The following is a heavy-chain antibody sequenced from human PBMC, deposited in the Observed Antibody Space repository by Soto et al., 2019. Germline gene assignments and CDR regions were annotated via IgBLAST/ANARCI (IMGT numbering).Heavy chain of an antibody. CDR3: ARDREAGYNFYYGMDV. V-gene: IGHV4-4*07. D-gene: IGHD6-19*01. CDR2: IYTSASI. Sequence: SETLSLTCSVSGADINTYSWTWIRHPAGKGLEWIGRIYTSASINYNPSLRGRVTLSVDTSTNQVSLKLASVTAADTAVYYCARDREAGYNFYYGMDVWGQGTTVTVSS. CDR1: GADINTYS. J-gene: IGHJ6*02.